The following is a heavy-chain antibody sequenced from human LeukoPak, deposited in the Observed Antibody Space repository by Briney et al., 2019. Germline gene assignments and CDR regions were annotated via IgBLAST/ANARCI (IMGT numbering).Heavy chain of an antibody. V-gene: IGHV3-9*01. Sequence: GRSLRLSCAASGFTFDDYAMHWVRQAPGKGLERVSGISWNSGSIGYADSVKGRFTISRDNAKNSLYLQMNSLRAEDTALYYCAKSIAPAAIPTYYFDYWGQGTLVTVSS. CDR1: GFTFDDYA. D-gene: IGHD2-2*02. J-gene: IGHJ4*02. CDR2: ISWNSGSI. CDR3: AKSIAPAAIPTYYFDY.